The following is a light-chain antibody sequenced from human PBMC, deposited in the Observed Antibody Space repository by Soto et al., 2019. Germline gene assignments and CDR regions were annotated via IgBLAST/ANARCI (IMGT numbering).Light chain of an antibody. J-gene: IGKJ1*01. V-gene: IGKV3D-15*01. Sequence: EIVMTPSPATLSVSPGGRATLSCRASPSVGSDLAWYQQKPGQAHRLVIYDVSTRATGDQTRISGGGSGTDFTLTIRSLQPEDFATYYCQQVNGYPSTFGRGTKVDIK. CDR2: DVS. CDR1: PSVGSD. CDR3: QQVNGYPST.